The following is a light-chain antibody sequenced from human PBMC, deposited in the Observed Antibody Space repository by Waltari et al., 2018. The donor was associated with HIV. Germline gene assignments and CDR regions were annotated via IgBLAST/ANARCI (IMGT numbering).Light chain of an antibody. J-gene: IGKJ5*01. V-gene: IGKV3-11*01. Sequence: EIVLTQSPAALVLSPGERATLSCRASQSVNPYLAWYQQKFGQPPRLLTYNASTRATSIPASFTGNGSGTDFTLTISSREPEDFAVYFCQQRTNRPPITFGQGTRLELK. CDR1: QSVNPY. CDR2: NAS. CDR3: QQRTNRPPIT.